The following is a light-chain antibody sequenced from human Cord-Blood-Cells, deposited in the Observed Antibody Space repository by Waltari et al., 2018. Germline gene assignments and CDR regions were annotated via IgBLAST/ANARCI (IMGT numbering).Light chain of an antibody. CDR1: SSDVGGYNY. CDR3: SSYTSSSTRV. J-gene: IGLJ3*02. V-gene: IGLV2-14*03. CDR2: DVS. Sequence: QPALTQPASVSGSPGQSITISCTGTSSDVGGYNYVSWYQQHPGKAPKLMIYDVSNRPSGVSNRFSGSKSGNTASRTISGLQAEDEADYYCSSYTSSSTRVFGGGTKLTVL.